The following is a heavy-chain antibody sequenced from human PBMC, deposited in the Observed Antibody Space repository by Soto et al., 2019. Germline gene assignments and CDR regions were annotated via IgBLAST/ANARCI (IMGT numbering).Heavy chain of an antibody. CDR3: AAVENYDFWSGSRYWVDP. J-gene: IGHJ5*02. D-gene: IGHD3-3*01. V-gene: IGHV1-58*01. CDR1: GFTFSRSA. CDR2: IAVGSGNT. Sequence: GASVKVSCKASGFTFSRSAVQWVRQARGQRLEWIGWIAVGSGNTKYAQKFQERVTITRDTSTNTAYLELSSLRSEDTAVYYCAAVENYDFWSGSRYWVDPWGQGTLVTV.